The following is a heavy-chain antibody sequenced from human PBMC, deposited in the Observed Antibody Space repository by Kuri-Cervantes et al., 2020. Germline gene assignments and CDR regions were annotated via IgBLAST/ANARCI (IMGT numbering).Heavy chain of an antibody. CDR2: ISSSSSYI. Sequence: GESLKISCAASGFTFSSYSMNWVRQAPGKGLEWVSSISSSSSYIYYADSVKGRFTISRDNAKNSLYLQMNSLSTGDTALYYCASSWGDYRRFDYWGQGTLVTVSS. CDR3: ASSWGDYRRFDY. V-gene: IGHV3-21*04. D-gene: IGHD4-17*01. J-gene: IGHJ4*02. CDR1: GFTFSSYS.